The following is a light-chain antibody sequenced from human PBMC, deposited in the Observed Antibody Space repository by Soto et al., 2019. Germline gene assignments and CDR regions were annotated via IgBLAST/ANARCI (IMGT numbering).Light chain of an antibody. CDR3: QQFNNYPT. Sequence: AIQLTQSPSSLSASVGDRVTITCRASQGISSALAWYQQKPGKSPKLLIYDASSLESGVPSRFSGSGFGTDFTLTISSLQPEDFATYYCQQFNNYPTFGQGTRLDIK. V-gene: IGKV1D-13*01. CDR1: QGISSA. J-gene: IGKJ5*01. CDR2: DAS.